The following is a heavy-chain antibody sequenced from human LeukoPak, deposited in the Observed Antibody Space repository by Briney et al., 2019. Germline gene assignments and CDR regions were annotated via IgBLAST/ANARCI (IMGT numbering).Heavy chain of an antibody. CDR1: GGSFSGYY. D-gene: IGHD2-8*01. CDR2: INHSGST. J-gene: IGHJ4*02. V-gene: IGHV4-34*01. CDR3: ARATLISRVFDY. Sequence: SEILSLTCAVYGGSFSGYYWSWIRQPPGKGLEWIGEINHSGSTNYNPSLKSRVTISVDTSKNQFSLKLSSVTAADTAVYYCARATLISRVFDYWGQGTLVTVSS.